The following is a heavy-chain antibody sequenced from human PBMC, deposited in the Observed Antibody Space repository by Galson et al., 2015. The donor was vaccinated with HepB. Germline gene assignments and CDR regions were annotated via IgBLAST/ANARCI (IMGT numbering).Heavy chain of an antibody. V-gene: IGHV3-9*01. D-gene: IGHD1-14*01. CDR1: GFSFGDHA. Sequence: SLRLSCAASGFSFGDHAMHWLRQAPGKGLEWVSDISGSGGSVGYADSVKGRFTISRDNGKNSLYLQMHSLRAEDTALYYCAKGMVGGSTGKGSCDNWGQGTLVTVSS. J-gene: IGHJ4*03. CDR2: ISGSGGSV. CDR3: AKGMVGGSTGKGSCDN.